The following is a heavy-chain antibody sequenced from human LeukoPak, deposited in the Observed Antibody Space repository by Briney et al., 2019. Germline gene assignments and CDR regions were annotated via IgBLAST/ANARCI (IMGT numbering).Heavy chain of an antibody. CDR3: ARDGLYSSSGHWFDP. CDR1: GFPLYNFA. Sequence: GGLLRLSCAASGFPLYNFAKRWGPPAPGEGVGWLSFISTGDSTYYADSVKGRFTISRDNAKNSLYLQMNSLRAEDTAVYYCARDGLYSSSGHWFDPWGQGTLVTVSS. J-gene: IGHJ5*02. V-gene: IGHV3-53*01. D-gene: IGHD6-6*01. CDR2: ISTGDST.